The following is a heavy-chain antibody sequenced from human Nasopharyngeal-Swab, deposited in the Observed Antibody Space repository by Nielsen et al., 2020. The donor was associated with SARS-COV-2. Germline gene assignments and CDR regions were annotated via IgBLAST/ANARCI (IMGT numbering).Heavy chain of an antibody. CDR2: IDTDGAIT. Sequence: GESLKISCAASGYTFSNYWMHWVRQVPGKGLVWVSRIDTDGAITNYADSVKGRFTISRDNAKNTLYLQMNSLRADDTAVYYCARDVGGRDNYWGQGALVTVSS. CDR1: GYTFSNYW. D-gene: IGHD2-15*01. V-gene: IGHV3-74*01. CDR3: ARDVGGRDNY. J-gene: IGHJ4*02.